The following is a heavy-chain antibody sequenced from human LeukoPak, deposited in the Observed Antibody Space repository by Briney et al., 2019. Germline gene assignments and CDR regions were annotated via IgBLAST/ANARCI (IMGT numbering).Heavy chain of an antibody. CDR3: ARDRGDGYDYFDY. CDR1: GGTFSSYA. D-gene: IGHD5-24*01. Sequence: APVKVSCKASGGTFSSYAISWVRQAPGQGLEWMGRIIPIFGIANYAQKFQGRVTITADKSTSTAYMELSSLRSEDTAVYYCARDRGDGYDYFDYWGQGTLVTVSS. J-gene: IGHJ4*02. V-gene: IGHV1-69*04. CDR2: IIPIFGIA.